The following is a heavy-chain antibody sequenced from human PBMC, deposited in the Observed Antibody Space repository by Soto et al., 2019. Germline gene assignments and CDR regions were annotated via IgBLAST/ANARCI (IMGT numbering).Heavy chain of an antibody. CDR2: INHSGST. Sequence: QVQLQQWGAGLLKPSETLSLTCAVYGGSFSGYYWSWIRQPPGKGLEWIGEINHSGSTNYNPSLKSRVTISVDTSKNQFSLKLSSVTAADTAVYYCARGPRLAYYLDYWGQGTLVTVSS. V-gene: IGHV4-34*01. CDR3: ARGPRLAYYLDY. D-gene: IGHD6-19*01. CDR1: GGSFSGYY. J-gene: IGHJ4*02.